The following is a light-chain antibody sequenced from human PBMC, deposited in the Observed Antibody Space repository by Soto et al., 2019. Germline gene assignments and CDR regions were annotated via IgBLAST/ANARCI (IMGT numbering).Light chain of an antibody. V-gene: IGLV2-14*01. CDR2: DVS. Sequence: QSALTQPASVSGSPGQSITISCTGTSGDVGGYNYVSWYQQHPGKAPKLMIYDVSNRPSGVSNRFSGSKSGNTASLTISGLQAEDDADYYCSSYTSSSTVVFGGGTKATVL. CDR3: SSYTSSSTVV. CDR1: SGDVGGYNY. J-gene: IGLJ2*01.